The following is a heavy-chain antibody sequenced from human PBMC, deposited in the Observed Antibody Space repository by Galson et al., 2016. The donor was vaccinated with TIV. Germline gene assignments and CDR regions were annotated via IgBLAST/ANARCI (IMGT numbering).Heavy chain of an antibody. D-gene: IGHD5-12*01. CDR2: ISAGATNK. Sequence: LRLSCAATGFRFYEFEMSWVRQAPGKGLEWVSAISAGATNKYYADSVKGRFTVSRDNSDNTLFLHMDRLKVEDTAVYYCAKERGSYEAFDYWGQGVLVTVSS. J-gene: IGHJ4*02. V-gene: IGHV3-23*01. CDR1: GFRFYEFE. CDR3: AKERGSYEAFDY.